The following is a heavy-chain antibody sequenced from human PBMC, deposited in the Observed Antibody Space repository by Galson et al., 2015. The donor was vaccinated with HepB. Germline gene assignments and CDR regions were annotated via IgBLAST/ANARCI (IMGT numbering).Heavy chain of an antibody. V-gene: IGHV3-9*01. J-gene: IGHJ6*02. CDR3: VKDMGASFYYYGLDV. Sequence: SLRLSCAVFGFTFDDYGMNWVRQAPGKGLEWVSGISWNSENIDYADSVKGRFTISRDNAKNSLYLQMNSLRVEDTALYYCVKDMGASFYYYGLDVWGQGTTVTVSS. CDR2: ISWNSENI. D-gene: IGHD1-26*01. CDR1: GFTFDDYG.